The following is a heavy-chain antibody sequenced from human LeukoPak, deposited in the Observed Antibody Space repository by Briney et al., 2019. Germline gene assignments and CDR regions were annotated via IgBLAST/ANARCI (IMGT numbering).Heavy chain of an antibody. J-gene: IGHJ2*01. CDR1: GFTFSSYW. D-gene: IGHD2-21*01. CDR2: INSDGSST. CDR3: ARAHGDWYFDL. Sequence: GGSLRLSCAASGFTFSSYWMHWVRQAPGKGLVWVSRINSDGSSTSYADSVKGRFTISRDNAKNTLYLQMNSLRAEDTAVYYRARAHGDWYFDLWGRGTLVTVSS. V-gene: IGHV3-74*01.